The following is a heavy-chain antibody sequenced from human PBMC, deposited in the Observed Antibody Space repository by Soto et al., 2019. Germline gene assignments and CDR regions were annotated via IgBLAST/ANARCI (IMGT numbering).Heavy chain of an antibody. CDR2: INHSGST. D-gene: IGHD2-8*01. CDR3: ARGPVIVLMVYGGFDY. J-gene: IGHJ4*01. Sequence: LRETLSLTCAVYGGSFSGYFWSWIRQPPGKGLEWIGEINHSGSTNYNPSLKSRVTISVDTSKNQFSLKLSSVTAADTAVYYCARGPVIVLMVYGGFDYWRHGTLGTVSS. CDR1: GGSFSGYF. V-gene: IGHV4-34*01.